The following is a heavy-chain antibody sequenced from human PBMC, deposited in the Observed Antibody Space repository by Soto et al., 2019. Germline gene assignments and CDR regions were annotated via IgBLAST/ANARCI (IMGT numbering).Heavy chain of an antibody. CDR3: TRPRYDGSGTPFDH. D-gene: IGHD3-22*01. V-gene: IGHV3-74*01. J-gene: IGHJ4*02. CDR2: INGDGKTA. Sequence: GGSQRLSCAASGFTFSSYWMHWVRQAPGKGLVWVSGINGDGKTATYADSVKGRFIISRDNAKNILYLQMNSLTAEDTAVYYCTRPRYDGSGTPFDHWGQGSLVTVS. CDR1: GFTFSSYW.